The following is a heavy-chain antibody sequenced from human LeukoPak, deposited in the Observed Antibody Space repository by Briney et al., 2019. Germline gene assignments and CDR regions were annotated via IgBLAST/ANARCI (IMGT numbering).Heavy chain of an antibody. CDR2: ISYDGSNK. CDR1: GFTFSSYG. CDR3: AKDRMAPQYYFDY. J-gene: IGHJ4*02. D-gene: IGHD2-8*01. Sequence: GGSLRLSCAASGFTFSSYGMHWVRQAPGKGLGGLAVISYDGSNKYYADSVKGRFTISRDNSKNTLYLQMNSLRAEDTAVYYCAKDRMAPQYYFDYWGQGTLVTVSS. V-gene: IGHV3-30*18.